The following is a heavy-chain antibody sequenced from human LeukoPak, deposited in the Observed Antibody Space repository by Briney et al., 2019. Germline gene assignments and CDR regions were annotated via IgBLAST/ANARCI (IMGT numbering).Heavy chain of an antibody. D-gene: IGHD6-6*01. CDR2: IYYSGST. CDR1: GGSISSYY. CDR3: ARGRIAASSYYYYYMDV. V-gene: IGHV4-59*08. J-gene: IGHJ6*03. Sequence: SETLSLTCTVSGGSISSYYWSWIRQPPGKGLEWIGYIYYSGSTNYNPSLKSRVTISVDTSKNQFSLKLSSVTAADTAVYYCARGRIAASSYYYYYMDVWGKGTTVTVS.